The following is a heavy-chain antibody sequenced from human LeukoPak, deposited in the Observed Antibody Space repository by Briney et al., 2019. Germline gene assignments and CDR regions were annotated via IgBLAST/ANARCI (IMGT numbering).Heavy chain of an antibody. J-gene: IGHJ4*02. V-gene: IGHV1-2*02. CDR3: ARELIVGATTYFDY. CDR1: GYTFTGYY. Sequence: GASVKVSCKASGYTFTGYYMHWVRQAPGQGLEWMGWINPNSGGTNYAQKFQGRVTITRDTSASTAYMELSSLRSEDMAVYYCARELIVGATTYFDYWGQGTLVTVSS. CDR2: INPNSGGT. D-gene: IGHD1-26*01.